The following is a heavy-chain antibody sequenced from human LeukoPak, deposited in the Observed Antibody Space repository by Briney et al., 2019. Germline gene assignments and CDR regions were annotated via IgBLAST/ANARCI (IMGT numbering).Heavy chain of an antibody. Sequence: GGSLRLSCAASGFTFSSYGMHWVRQAPGKGLEWVAFIRYDGSNKYYADSVKGRFTISRDNSKNTLYLQMNSLRAEDTAVYYCAKPDLWFEDRRVDYWGQGTLVTVSS. CDR3: AKPDLWFEDRRVDY. D-gene: IGHD3-10*01. CDR1: GFTFSSYG. J-gene: IGHJ4*02. CDR2: IRYDGSNK. V-gene: IGHV3-30*02.